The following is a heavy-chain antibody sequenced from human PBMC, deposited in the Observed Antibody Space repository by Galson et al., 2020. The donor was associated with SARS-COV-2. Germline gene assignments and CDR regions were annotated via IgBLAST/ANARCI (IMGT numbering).Heavy chain of an antibody. CDR2: ITHSGST. CDR1: GGSFSDYY. CDR3: ARGTRDITMRVVVMTLVSCYFDH. Sequence: SQAPATMSLTCAVYGGSFSDYYWSWIRQSPGRGLEWIGEITHSGSTSYNPSLKSRVTISVDTSKNQFSLKMRSVTAADTAVYYCARGTRDITMRVVVMTLVSCYFDHGGQGALVTVSS. V-gene: IGHV4-34*01. D-gene: IGHD3-22*01. J-gene: IGHJ4*03.